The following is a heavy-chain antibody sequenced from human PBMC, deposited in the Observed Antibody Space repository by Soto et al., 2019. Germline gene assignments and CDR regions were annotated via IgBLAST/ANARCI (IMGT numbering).Heavy chain of an antibody. V-gene: IGHV4-31*03. D-gene: IGHD2-15*01. Sequence: QVQLQESGPGLGKPSQTLSLTCPVSVGSISSGGYYWSWIRQHPGKGLEWIGYIYYSGSTYYNPALKSRVTLAVDTSKNPFALKLSSVTAADTAVHSCAIRYGGNFAYWGQGTLVTVSS. CDR1: VGSISSGGYY. J-gene: IGHJ4*02. CDR2: IYYSGST. CDR3: AIRYGGNFAY.